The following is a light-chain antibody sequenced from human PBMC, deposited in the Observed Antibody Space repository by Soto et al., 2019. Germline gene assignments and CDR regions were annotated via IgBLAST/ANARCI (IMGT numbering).Light chain of an antibody. V-gene: IGKV3-20*01. J-gene: IGKJ5*01. CDR3: QQYGSSPPIT. CDR2: GAS. CDR1: QSVSSSF. Sequence: EVVMRQSPATLSVSAGEGATLSCRASQSVSSSFLAWYQQKPGQAPRLLIYGASSRATGIPDRFSGSGSGTDFTLTISRLEPEDFAVYYCQQYGSSPPITFGQGTRLEIK.